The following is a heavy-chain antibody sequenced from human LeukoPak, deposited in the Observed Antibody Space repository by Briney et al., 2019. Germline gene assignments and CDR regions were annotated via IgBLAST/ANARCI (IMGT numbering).Heavy chain of an antibody. J-gene: IGHJ4*02. CDR3: ARGLYNYGHGDY. CDR2: VYYSGST. Sequence: PSETLSLTCTVSGGSISSSSYYWGWIRQPPGKGLEWIGGVYYSGSTYYNPSLKSRVTISVDTSKNQFSLKLSSVTAADTAVYYCARGLYNYGHGDYWGQGTLVTVSS. D-gene: IGHD5-18*01. CDR1: GGSISSSSYY. V-gene: IGHV4-39*01.